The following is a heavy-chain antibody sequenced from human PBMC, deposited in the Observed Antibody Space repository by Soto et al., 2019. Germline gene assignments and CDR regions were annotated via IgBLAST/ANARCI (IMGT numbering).Heavy chain of an antibody. Sequence: QVRLQESGPGLVKPSQTLSLKCTVSGASISSGDYYWSWVRQPPGKGLEWIGYIYYSGITYFNPSLKSRVAISMETSKNQFFLTLSSVTAADTAVYFSAKGVTVFGPDSRFWLDPWGQGTLVTVSS. CDR1: GASISSGDYY. J-gene: IGHJ5*02. CDR3: AKGVTVFGPDSRFWLDP. CDR2: IYYSGIT. D-gene: IGHD3-3*01. V-gene: IGHV4-30-4*01.